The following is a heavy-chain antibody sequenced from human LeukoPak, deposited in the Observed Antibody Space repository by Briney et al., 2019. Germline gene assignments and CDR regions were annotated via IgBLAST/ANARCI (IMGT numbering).Heavy chain of an antibody. D-gene: IGHD3-22*01. CDR2: IFYSGST. Sequence: SETLSLTCTVSSGSISTSNYYWGWVRQPPGKALEWIGNIFYSGSTYYSPSLKSRVTISLDTSRNQFSLKLNSVTAADTAVYYCARTVDYYDSTSFDYWGQGTLVTVSS. CDR1: SGSISTSNYY. CDR3: ARTVDYYDSTSFDY. V-gene: IGHV4-39*07. J-gene: IGHJ4*02.